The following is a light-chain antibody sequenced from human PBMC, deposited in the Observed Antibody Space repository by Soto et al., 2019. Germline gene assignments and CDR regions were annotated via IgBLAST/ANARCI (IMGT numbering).Light chain of an antibody. V-gene: IGKV3-20*01. CDR3: QQYGSSPAT. Sequence: EILLTQSPGTLSLSPGERATLSCRASQSVGSTFLAWYQQKPGQAPRLLIYGASSRATGIPDRFSGSGSGTDFTLTISRLEPEDFAVYYCQQYGSSPATFGGGTKV. CDR2: GAS. J-gene: IGKJ4*01. CDR1: QSVGSTF.